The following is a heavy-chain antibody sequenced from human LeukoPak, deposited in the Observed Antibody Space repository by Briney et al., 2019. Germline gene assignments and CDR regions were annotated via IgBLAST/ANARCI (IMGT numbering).Heavy chain of an antibody. CDR2: IYYSGST. V-gene: IGHV4-39*01. CDR1: GGSISSSSYY. Sequence: PSETLPLTCTVSGGSISSSSYYWGWIRQPPGKGLEWIGSIYYSGSTYYNPSLKSRVTISVDTSKNQFSLKLSSVTAADTAVYYCARLELEPTSWFDPWGQGTLVTVSS. CDR3: ARLELEPTSWFDP. D-gene: IGHD1-1*01. J-gene: IGHJ5*02.